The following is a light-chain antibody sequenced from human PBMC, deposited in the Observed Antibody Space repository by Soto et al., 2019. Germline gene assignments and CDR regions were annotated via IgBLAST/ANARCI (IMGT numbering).Light chain of an antibody. Sequence: EIVLTQSPGTLSLSPGERATLFCGTSQSLGTNYLAWYQQKPGQAPRLLIYDVSTRATGIPDRFSGSGSGADFTLTISRLEPEDFALYFCQQYDTSPWTFCQGTKVDIK. CDR2: DVS. CDR1: QSLGTNY. V-gene: IGKV3-20*01. CDR3: QQYDTSPWT. J-gene: IGKJ1*01.